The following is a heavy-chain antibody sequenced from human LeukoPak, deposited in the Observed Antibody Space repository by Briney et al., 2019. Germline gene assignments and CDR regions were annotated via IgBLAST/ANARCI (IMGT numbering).Heavy chain of an antibody. CDR2: ITGREGNT. Sequence: PGGSLRLSCVASGFSFRKYSMSWVRQAPGQGLEWVSSITGREGNTYAADSVKGRFTISRGNSKNTLYLQMSSLRAEDTAVYYCAKDHVLAPWTPFDYWGQGTLVTVSS. D-gene: IGHD3-10*02. CDR1: GFSFRKYS. CDR3: AKDHVLAPWTPFDY. J-gene: IGHJ4*02. V-gene: IGHV3-23*01.